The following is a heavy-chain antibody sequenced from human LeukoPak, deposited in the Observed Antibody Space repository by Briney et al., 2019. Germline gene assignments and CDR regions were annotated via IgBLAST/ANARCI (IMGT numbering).Heavy chain of an antibody. Sequence: SETLPLTCTVSGGSISSYYWSWIRQPPGKGLEWIGYIYTSGSTNYNPSLKSRVTISVDTSKNQFSLKLSSVTAADTAVYYCARHSVPRYQLLYAGFDPWGQGTLVTVSS. J-gene: IGHJ5*02. V-gene: IGHV4-4*09. CDR1: GGSISSYY. CDR3: ARHSVPRYQLLYAGFDP. CDR2: IYTSGST. D-gene: IGHD2-2*02.